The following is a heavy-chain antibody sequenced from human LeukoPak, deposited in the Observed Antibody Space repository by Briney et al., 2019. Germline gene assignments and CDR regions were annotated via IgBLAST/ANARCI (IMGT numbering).Heavy chain of an antibody. CDR1: GFTFSTYS. J-gene: IGHJ6*03. V-gene: IGHV3-21*01. D-gene: IGHD1-26*01. CDR2: ISSGSSYI. Sequence: GGSLRLSCAASGFTFSTYSMNWVRQAPGKGLEWVSSISSGSSYIYYADSVKGRFTISRDNAKKSVYLQMNSLRAEDTAVYYCARAYSERYGLGYYYMDVWGKGTTVTISS. CDR3: ARAYSERYGLGYYYMDV.